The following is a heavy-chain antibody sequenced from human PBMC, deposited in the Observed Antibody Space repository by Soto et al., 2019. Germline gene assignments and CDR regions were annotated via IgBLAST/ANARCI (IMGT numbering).Heavy chain of an antibody. Sequence: QVELQQWGAGLLKPSETLSLTCGVYGGSFRNYYWILVRQPPGKGLEWIGEVNHSGEATYNPSLQRRLTISLYTSNTQFSLKMTAVTAADTAMYFCTRAEWFPRSWFDPWGQGTQVTVSS. CDR2: VNHSGEA. CDR3: TRAEWFPRSWFDP. V-gene: IGHV4-34*02. CDR1: GGSFRNYY. J-gene: IGHJ5*02. D-gene: IGHD3-3*01.